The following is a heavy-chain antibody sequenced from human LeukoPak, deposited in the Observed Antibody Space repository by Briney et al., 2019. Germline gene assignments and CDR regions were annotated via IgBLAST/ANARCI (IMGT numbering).Heavy chain of an antibody. J-gene: IGHJ4*02. V-gene: IGHV3-21*01. CDR3: ARAGGSGGV. Sequence: GGSLRLSCAASGFTFRNYRMNWVRQAPGKGLEWVSSISSSSSYVYYADSVKGRFTISRDNAKNSLYLQMNSLRAEDTAVYYCARAGGSGGVWGQGTLVTVSS. CDR2: ISSSSSYV. CDR1: GFTFRNYR. D-gene: IGHD6-19*01.